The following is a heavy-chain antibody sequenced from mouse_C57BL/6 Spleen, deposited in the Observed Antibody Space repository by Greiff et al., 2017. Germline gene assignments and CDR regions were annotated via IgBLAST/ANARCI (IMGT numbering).Heavy chain of an antibody. V-gene: IGHV5-9-1*02. CDR3: TRRLGYDYDEAMDY. J-gene: IGHJ4*01. CDR1: GFTFSSYA. D-gene: IGHD2-4*01. Sequence: EVQVVESGEGLVKPGGSLKLSCAASGFTFSSYAMSWVRQTPEKRLEWVAYISSGGDYIYYADTVKGRFTISRDNARNTLYLQMSSLKSEDTAMYYCTRRLGYDYDEAMDYWGQGTSVTVSS. CDR2: ISSGGDYI.